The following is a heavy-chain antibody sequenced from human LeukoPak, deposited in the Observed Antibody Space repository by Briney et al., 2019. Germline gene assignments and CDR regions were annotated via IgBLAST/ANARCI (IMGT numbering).Heavy chain of an antibody. D-gene: IGHD3-3*01. Sequence: SETLSLTCTVSGGSINSNTFYGAWVRQPPGKGLEWIGNIYYSGSTGYNPSLKSRVTISVDTSKNQFSLRLNSLTAADTAVYYCARGYYAPPVGYYYMDLWGRGTTVTVSS. J-gene: IGHJ6*03. V-gene: IGHV4-39*01. CDR3: ARGYYAPPVGYYYMDL. CDR1: GGSINSNTFY. CDR2: IYYSGST.